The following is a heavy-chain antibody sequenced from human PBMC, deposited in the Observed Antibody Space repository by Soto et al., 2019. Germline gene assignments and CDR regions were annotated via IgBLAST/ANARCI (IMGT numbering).Heavy chain of an antibody. D-gene: IGHD1-7*01. CDR3: ARGGTGTTRNWFDP. V-gene: IGHV3-30-3*01. J-gene: IGHJ5*02. Sequence: QVQLVESGGGVVQPGRSLRLSCAGSGLTFSLFAMHWLRQAPGGGLEWVAVISNDGGNKYYADSVKGRFTISRDNSRNTLYLQMTSLRGEDTAVYYCARGGTGTTRNWFDPWGQGTLVTVSS. CDR1: GLTFSLFA. CDR2: ISNDGGNK.